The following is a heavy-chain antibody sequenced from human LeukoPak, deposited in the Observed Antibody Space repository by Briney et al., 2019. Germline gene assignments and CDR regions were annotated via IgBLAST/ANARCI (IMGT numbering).Heavy chain of an antibody. CDR2: IYPGDSDT. Sequence: NLGESLKISCKGSGYSFTSYWIGWVRQMPGKGLEWMGIIYPGDSDTRYSPSFQGQVTISADKSISTAYLQWSSLKASDTAMYYCTRLRSSSWYPPRTFDYWGQGTLVTVSS. V-gene: IGHV5-51*01. D-gene: IGHD6-13*01. CDR3: TRLRSSSWYPPRTFDY. CDR1: GYSFTSYW. J-gene: IGHJ4*02.